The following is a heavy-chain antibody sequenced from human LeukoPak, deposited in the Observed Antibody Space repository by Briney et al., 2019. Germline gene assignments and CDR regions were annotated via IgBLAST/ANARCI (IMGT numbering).Heavy chain of an antibody. CDR2: IYSGGST. CDR3: ARDGQRYYDSSGYYS. CDR1: GFTVSSNY. D-gene: IGHD3-22*01. V-gene: IGHV3-53*01. J-gene: IGHJ4*02. Sequence: GGSLRLSCAASGFTVSSNYMSWVRQAPGKGLEWVPVIYSGGSTYYADSVKGRFTISRDNSKNTLYLQMNSLRAEDTAVYYCARDGQRYYDSSGYYSWGQGTLVTVSS.